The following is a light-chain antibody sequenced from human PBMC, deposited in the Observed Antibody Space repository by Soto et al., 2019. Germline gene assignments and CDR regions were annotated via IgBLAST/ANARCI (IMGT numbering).Light chain of an antibody. CDR1: SSDVGGSNL. CDR3: RLYPGGNTFA. V-gene: IGLV2-23*03. J-gene: IGLJ3*02. Sequence: QSVLTQPASVSGSPGQSITISCTGTSSDVGGSNLVSWYQQHPGKAPKLIIYEGTQRPSGLSHRFSGSKSANTASLTISGRHTEDEDDDYGRLYPGGNTFAFGGGTKLTVL. CDR2: EGT.